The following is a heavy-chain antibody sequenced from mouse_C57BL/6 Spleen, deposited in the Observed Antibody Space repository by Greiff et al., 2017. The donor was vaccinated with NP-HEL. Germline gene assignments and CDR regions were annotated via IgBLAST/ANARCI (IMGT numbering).Heavy chain of an antibody. V-gene: IGHV5-6*01. CDR1: GFTFSSYG. CDR3: ARRMEGWFAY. CDR2: ISSGGSYT. Sequence: EVQLVESGGDLVKPGGSLKLSCAASGFTFSSYGMSWVRQTPDKRLEWVATISSGGSYTYYPDSVKGRFTISRDNAKNTLYLQMCSLKSEDTAMYYCARRMEGWFAYWGQGTLVTVSA. J-gene: IGHJ3*01.